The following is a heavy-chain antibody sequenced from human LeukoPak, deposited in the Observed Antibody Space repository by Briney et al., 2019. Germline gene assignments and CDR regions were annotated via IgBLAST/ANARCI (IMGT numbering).Heavy chain of an antibody. CDR1: GFTFSDYY. J-gene: IGHJ4*02. V-gene: IGHV3-11*04. CDR3: ARNWNSAFD. CDR2: ISSSGSTR. D-gene: IGHD1-7*01. Sequence: GGSLRLSCAASGFTFSDYYMSWIRQAPGKGLEWVSYISSSGSTRHYADSVKGRFTISRDSAKKSLYLQMNGLGAEDTAVYYCARNWNSAFDWGQGTLVTVSS.